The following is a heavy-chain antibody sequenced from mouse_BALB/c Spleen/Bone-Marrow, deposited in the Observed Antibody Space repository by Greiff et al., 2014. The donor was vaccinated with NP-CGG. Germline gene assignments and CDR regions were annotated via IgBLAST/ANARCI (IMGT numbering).Heavy chain of an antibody. V-gene: IGHV2-9*02. CDR2: KWAGGTT. Sequence: QVQLKESGPGLVAPSQSLSITCTVSGFSLTSYGVHWVRQPPGKGLEWLGVKWAGGTTSYNSALMSRLSISRDNSKSQVFLKMNSLQTDDTAIYYCARTGTKDYFDYWGLGTTLTVSS. J-gene: IGHJ2*01. CDR1: GFSLTSYG. D-gene: IGHD4-1*01. CDR3: ARTGTKDYFDY.